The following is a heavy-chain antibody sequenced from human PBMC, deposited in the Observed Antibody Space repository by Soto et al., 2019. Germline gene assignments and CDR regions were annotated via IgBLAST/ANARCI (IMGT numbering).Heavy chain of an antibody. CDR2: ISGSGGST. J-gene: IGHJ6*03. V-gene: IGHV3-23*01. CDR3: AKCVPKYYDFWSGYYTGQEHMDV. D-gene: IGHD3-3*01. CDR1: GFTFSSYA. Sequence: GGSLRLSCAASGFTFSSYAMSWVRQAPGKGLEWVSAISGSGGSTYYADSVKGRFTISRDNSKNTLYLQMNSLRAEDTAVYYCAKCVPKYYDFWSGYYTGQEHMDVWGKGTTVTVSS.